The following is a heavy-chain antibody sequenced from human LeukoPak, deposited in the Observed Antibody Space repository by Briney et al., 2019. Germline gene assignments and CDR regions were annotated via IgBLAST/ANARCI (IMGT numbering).Heavy chain of an antibody. D-gene: IGHD3-10*02. Sequence: GASVKVSCKASGYTFTSYGISWVRQAPGQGLEWMGWISAYNGNTNYAQKLQGRVTMTTDTSTSTAYMELRSLRSDDTAVYYCARDLGHYVPGWFDPWGQGTLVTVSS. CDR3: ARDLGHYVPGWFDP. CDR2: ISAYNGNT. J-gene: IGHJ5*02. V-gene: IGHV1-18*01. CDR1: GYTFTSYG.